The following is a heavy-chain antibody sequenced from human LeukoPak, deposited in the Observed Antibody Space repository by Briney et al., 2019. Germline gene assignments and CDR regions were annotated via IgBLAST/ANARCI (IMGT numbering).Heavy chain of an antibody. Sequence: VASVKISCKASGYTFTADYMYWVRQAPGQGPECMGVIHPSGGGTTYAQKFQGRVTLTKDTATSTVYIELSSLRSDDTAVYYCARMAMDPAMVTNFFDLWGQGTLLIVSA. V-gene: IGHV1-46*01. CDR2: IHPSGGGT. D-gene: IGHD5-18*01. CDR1: GYTFTADY. CDR3: ARMAMDPAMVTNFFDL. J-gene: IGHJ4*02.